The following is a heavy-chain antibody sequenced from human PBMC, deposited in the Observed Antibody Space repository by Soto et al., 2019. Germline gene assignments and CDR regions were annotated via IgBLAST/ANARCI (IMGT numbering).Heavy chain of an antibody. CDR2: MNPNSGNT. J-gene: IGHJ6*02. Sequence: ASVKVSCKSSGYTFTSYDINWVRQAIGQGLEWMGWMNPNSGNTGYAQKFQGRVTMTRNTSISTAYMELSSLRSEDTAVYYCARGGYDFWSGYYTPYYYYYGMDVWGQGTTVTVSS. D-gene: IGHD3-3*01. V-gene: IGHV1-8*01. CDR3: ARGGYDFWSGYYTPYYYYYGMDV. CDR1: GYTFTSYD.